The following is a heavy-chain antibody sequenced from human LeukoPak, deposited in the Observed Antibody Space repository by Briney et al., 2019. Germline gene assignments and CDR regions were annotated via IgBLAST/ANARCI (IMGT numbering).Heavy chain of an antibody. V-gene: IGHV4-31*03. Sequence: SETLSLTCTVSGGSISSGGYYWSWIRQHPGKGLEWIGYIYYSGSTYYNPSLKSRVTISVDTSKNQFSLKLSSVTAADTAVYYCASSLSGYYHFDYWGQGTLVTVSS. CDR3: ASSLSGYYHFDY. CDR2: IYYSGST. D-gene: IGHD3-22*01. CDR1: GGSISSGGYY. J-gene: IGHJ4*02.